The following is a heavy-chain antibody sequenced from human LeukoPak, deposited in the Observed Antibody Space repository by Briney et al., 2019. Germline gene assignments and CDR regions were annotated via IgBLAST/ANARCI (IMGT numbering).Heavy chain of an antibody. CDR3: ARDRGGYYPFDY. CDR2: IYTSGST. CDR1: GGSISSGSYY. Sequence: SETLSLTCTVSGGSISSGSYYWSWIRQPAGKGLEWIGRIYTSGSTNYNPSLKSRVTISVDTSKNQFSLKLSSVTAADTAVYYCARDRGGYYPFDYWGQGTLVTVSS. J-gene: IGHJ4*02. D-gene: IGHD3-22*01. V-gene: IGHV4-61*02.